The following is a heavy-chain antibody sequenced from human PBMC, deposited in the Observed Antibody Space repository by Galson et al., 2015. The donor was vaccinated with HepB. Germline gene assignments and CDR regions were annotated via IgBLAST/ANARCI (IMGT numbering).Heavy chain of an antibody. J-gene: IGHJ6*02. Sequence: SETLSLTCAVYGGSFSGYYWSWIRQPPGKGLEWIGEINHSGSTNYNPSLKSRVTISVDTSKNQFSLKLSSVTAADTAVYYCARGSYYYDSSVTWGRGPYYYGMDVWGQGTTVTVSS. V-gene: IGHV4-34*01. CDR1: GGSFSGYY. D-gene: IGHD3-22*01. CDR2: INHSGST. CDR3: ARGSYYYDSSVTWGRGPYYYGMDV.